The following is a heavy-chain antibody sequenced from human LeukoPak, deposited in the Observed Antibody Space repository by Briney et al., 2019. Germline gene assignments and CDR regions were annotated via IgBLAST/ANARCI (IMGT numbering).Heavy chain of an antibody. V-gene: IGHV4-59*08. CDR2: IYYSGRT. Sequence: SETLSLTCTVSGGSISGFHWNWIRQPPGKGLEWIGYIYYSGRTDSNPSLKSRVTVSVDTSKNRFSLKLSSVTAADTAVYYCARLSGNGFDMWGQGTTVTVSS. CDR3: ARLSGNGFDM. CDR1: GGSISGFH. J-gene: IGHJ3*02. D-gene: IGHD1-26*01.